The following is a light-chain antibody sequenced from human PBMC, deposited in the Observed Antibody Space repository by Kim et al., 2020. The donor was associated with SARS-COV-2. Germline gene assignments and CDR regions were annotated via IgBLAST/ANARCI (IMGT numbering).Light chain of an antibody. CDR3: FSRDTSGDVWV. J-gene: IGLJ3*02. CDR2: GKH. V-gene: IGLV3-19*01. Sequence: SSELTQDPAVSAALGQTVRITCQGDSLRTYYASWYQQKPGQAPVLVIYGKHNRPSGIPDRFSGSRSGNTASLTITGAQAEDEADYYCFSRDTSGDVWVFGGGTKVTVL. CDR1: SLRTYY.